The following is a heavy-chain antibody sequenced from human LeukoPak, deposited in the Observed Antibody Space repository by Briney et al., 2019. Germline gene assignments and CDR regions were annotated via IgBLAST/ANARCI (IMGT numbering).Heavy chain of an antibody. Sequence: SVKVSCKASGGTFSSYAISWVRQAPGQGLEWMGRIIPILGIANYAQKFQGRVTITADKSTSTAYMELSSLRSEDTAVYYCARDRDIVVVPAAIPQDYYYYYGMDVWGQGTTVTVSS. CDR3: ARDRDIVVVPAAIPQDYYYYYGMDV. J-gene: IGHJ6*02. D-gene: IGHD2-2*02. V-gene: IGHV1-69*04. CDR2: IIPILGIA. CDR1: GGTFSSYA.